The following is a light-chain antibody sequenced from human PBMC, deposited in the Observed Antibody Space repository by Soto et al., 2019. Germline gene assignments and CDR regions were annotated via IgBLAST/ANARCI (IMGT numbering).Light chain of an antibody. J-gene: IGKJ1*01. CDR3: QHYGGMWT. CDR1: QSISSNF. V-gene: IGKV3-20*01. Sequence: EIVLTQSPGTLSLSPGQRATLSCRASQSISSNFLAWYQQKPGQAPRLLIYATSSRATGIPGRFSGSGSGTEFTLTIRSLQPDDFATYCCQHYGGMWTFGQGTKVDIK. CDR2: ATS.